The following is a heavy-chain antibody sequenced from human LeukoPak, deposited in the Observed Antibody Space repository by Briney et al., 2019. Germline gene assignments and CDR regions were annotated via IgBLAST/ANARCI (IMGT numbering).Heavy chain of an antibody. CDR3: TRPPIYYDSSGYFSSRDYYYYYMDV. J-gene: IGHJ6*03. CDR2: IRSKANSYAT. Sequence: GGSLRLSYAASGFTFSGSAMHWVRQASGKGLEWVGRIRSKANSYATAYAASVKGRFTISRDDSKNTAYLQMNSLKTEDTAVYYCTRPPIYYDSSGYFSSRDYYYYYMDVWGKGTTVTVSS. D-gene: IGHD3-22*01. CDR1: GFTFSGSA. V-gene: IGHV3-73*01.